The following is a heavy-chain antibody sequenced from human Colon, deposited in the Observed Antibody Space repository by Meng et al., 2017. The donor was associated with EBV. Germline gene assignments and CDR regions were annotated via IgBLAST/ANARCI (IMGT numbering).Heavy chain of an antibody. V-gene: IGHV4-39*01. CDR2: IYYSGST. CDR3: ASPLGILGIVDL. Sequence: QLLPHESGPGRGNPSKIRYLTCTVSGGSISRSSYYLGWIRQPPGKGLEWIGSIYYSGSTYYNPSLKSRVTISVDTSRNQFSLKLSSVTAADTAVYYCASPLGILGIVDLWGRGTLVTVSS. J-gene: IGHJ2*01. CDR1: GGSISRSSYY. D-gene: IGHD7-27*01.